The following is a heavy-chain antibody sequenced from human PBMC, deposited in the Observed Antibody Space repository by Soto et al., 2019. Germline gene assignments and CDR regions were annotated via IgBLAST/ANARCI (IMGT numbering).Heavy chain of an antibody. CDR1: GDSISSGGYY. CDR2: ISYSWTT. D-gene: IGHD6-6*01. CDR3: GTVRASWYIDF. V-gene: IGHV4-30-4*01. J-gene: IGHJ4*02. Sequence: SETLSLTCTVSGDSISSGGYYWSWIRQPPGKGLEWIAYISYSWTTFYNPSLRSRVSISADKCKNQFTLELKSVTVADTAVYYCGTVRASWYIDFWGQGTLVTVSS.